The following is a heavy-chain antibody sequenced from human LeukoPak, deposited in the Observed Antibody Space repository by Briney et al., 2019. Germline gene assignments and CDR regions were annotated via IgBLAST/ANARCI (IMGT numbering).Heavy chain of an antibody. Sequence: GGSLRLSCAASGFTFSSYWMHWVRQAPGKGLVWVSRINSDGSSTSYADSVKGRFTISRDNAKNSLYLQVNSLRAEDTALYYCARGIAAASDVWGKGTMVTVSS. CDR2: INSDGSST. CDR3: ARGIAAASDV. J-gene: IGHJ6*04. CDR1: GFTFSSYW. D-gene: IGHD6-13*01. V-gene: IGHV3-74*01.